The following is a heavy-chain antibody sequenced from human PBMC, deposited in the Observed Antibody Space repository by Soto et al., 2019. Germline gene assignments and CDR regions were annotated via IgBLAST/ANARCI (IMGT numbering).Heavy chain of an antibody. CDR2: IIPIFGTA. CDR3: ARDSRYYGSGSNGMDV. V-gene: IGHV1-69*01. Sequence: KVSCKASGGTFSSYAISWVRQAPGQGLEWMGGIIPIFGTANYAQKFQGRVTITADESTSTAYMELSSLRSEDTAVYYCARDSRYYGSGSNGMDVWGQGTTVTVSS. D-gene: IGHD3-10*01. J-gene: IGHJ6*02. CDR1: GGTFSSYA.